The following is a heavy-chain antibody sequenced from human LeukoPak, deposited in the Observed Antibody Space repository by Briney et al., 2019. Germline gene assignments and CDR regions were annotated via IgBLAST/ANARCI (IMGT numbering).Heavy chain of an antibody. J-gene: IGHJ4*02. CDR1: GYPFISYG. CDR2: IATYNGDT. CDR3: ARDYCSGGRCYFGPDY. Sequence: ASVKVSCKTSGYPFISYGINWVRQAPGQRLEWMGWIATYNGDTNYAQNFQGRVTMTTDTATSTGYMELRSLRSDDTAVYYCARDYCSGGRCYFGPDYWGQGTLVTVSS. V-gene: IGHV1-18*01. D-gene: IGHD2-15*01.